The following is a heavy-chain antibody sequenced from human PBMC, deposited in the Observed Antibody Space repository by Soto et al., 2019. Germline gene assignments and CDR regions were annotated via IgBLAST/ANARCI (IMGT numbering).Heavy chain of an antibody. Sequence: GASGKVSCKASGYTFTSYAMHWVRQAPGQRLEWMGWINAGNGNTKYSQKFQGRVTITRDTSASTAYMELSSLRSEDTAVYYCARAGKSWYYYYGMDVWSPGKTVNVS. J-gene: IGHJ6*02. CDR2: INAGNGNT. V-gene: IGHV1-3*01. CDR3: ARAGKSWYYYYGMDV. CDR1: GYTFTSYA.